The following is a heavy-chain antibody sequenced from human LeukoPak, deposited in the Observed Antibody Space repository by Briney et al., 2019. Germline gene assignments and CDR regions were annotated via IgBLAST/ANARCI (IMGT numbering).Heavy chain of an antibody. J-gene: IGHJ4*02. D-gene: IGHD6-19*01. CDR3: ASDIYYSSGWYVP. V-gene: IGHV4-34*01. CDR1: GGSFSGYY. CDR2: INHSGST. Sequence: KTSETLSLTCAVYGGSFSGYYWSWIRQPPGKGLEWIGEINHSGSTNYNPSLKSRVTISVDTSKNQFSLKLSSVTAADTAVYYCASDIYYSSGWYVPWGQGTLVTVSS.